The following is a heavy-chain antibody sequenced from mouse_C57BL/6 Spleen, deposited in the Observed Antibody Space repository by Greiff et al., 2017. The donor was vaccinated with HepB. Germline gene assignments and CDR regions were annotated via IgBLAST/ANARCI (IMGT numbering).Heavy chain of an antibody. CDR1: GYAFSSSW. CDR3: AREGLGRLDY. Sequence: QVQLKQSGPELVKPGASVKISCKASGYAFSSSWMNWVKQRPGKGLEWIGRIYPGDGDTNYNGKFKGKATLTADKSSSTAYMQLSSLTSEDSAVYFCAREGLGRLDYWGQGTTLTVSS. CDR2: IYPGDGDT. V-gene: IGHV1-82*01. J-gene: IGHJ2*01. D-gene: IGHD4-1*01.